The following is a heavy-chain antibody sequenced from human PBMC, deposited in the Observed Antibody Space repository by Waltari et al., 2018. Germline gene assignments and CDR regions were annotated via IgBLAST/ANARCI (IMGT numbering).Heavy chain of an antibody. J-gene: IGHJ4*02. CDR3: ARQQLVFDS. D-gene: IGHD1-1*01. Sequence: EVQLVESGGGLVQPGGSLRLSCAASGFTVRNHYVSWVRQAPGKGLEWVSVISSGGSTYYTDSVKGRFTISRDNSKNTLYLQMNSLRAEDTAVYYCARQQLVFDSWGQGTLVTVSS. CDR1: GFTVRNHY. CDR2: ISSGGST. V-gene: IGHV3-66*04.